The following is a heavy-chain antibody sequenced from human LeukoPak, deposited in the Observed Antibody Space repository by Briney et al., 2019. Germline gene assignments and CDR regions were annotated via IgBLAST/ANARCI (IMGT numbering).Heavy chain of an antibody. CDR3: ARAGTCSSTSCDGGIEY. CDR1: GFAFSNYN. CDR2: ISTTSTYI. Sequence: GGSLRLSCAASGFAFSNYNMKWGRQAPGKGLEWVSFISTTSTYIYYADSVKGRFTVSRDNSKNLLYLQMDSLRVEDTAVYYCARAGTCSSTSCDGGIEYWGQGTLVTVSS. V-gene: IGHV3-21*06. J-gene: IGHJ4*02. D-gene: IGHD2-2*01.